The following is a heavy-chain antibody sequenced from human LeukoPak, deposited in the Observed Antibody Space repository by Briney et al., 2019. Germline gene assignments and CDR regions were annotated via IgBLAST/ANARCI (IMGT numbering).Heavy chain of an antibody. Sequence: ASVKVSCKASGYTFTGYSMHLVRQSPGQGREWLGWINPNSGGTNYAQKFQGRVTMTRDTSISTAYMELSRLRSDDTAVYYCARDIVVVPAAMFEDAESGGYWGQGTLVTVSS. CDR2: INPNSGGT. D-gene: IGHD2-2*01. CDR3: ARDIVVVPAAMFEDAESGGY. J-gene: IGHJ4*02. V-gene: IGHV1-2*02. CDR1: GYTFTGYS.